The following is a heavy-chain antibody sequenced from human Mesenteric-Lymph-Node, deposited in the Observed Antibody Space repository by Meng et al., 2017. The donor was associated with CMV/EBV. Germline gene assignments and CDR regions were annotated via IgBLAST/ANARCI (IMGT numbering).Heavy chain of an antibody. V-gene: IGHV4-39*07. CDR2: IYYSGST. CDR3: VGLIAGHSGRGP. D-gene: IGHD5-12*01. Sequence: SETLSLTCTVSGGSISSSSYYWGWIRQPPGKGLEWIGSIYYSGSTYYNPSLQSRLTISLDTSKNQFSLNLNSVTAADTAVYYCVGLIAGHSGRGPWGQGTLVTVSS. CDR1: GGSISSSSYY. J-gene: IGHJ5*02.